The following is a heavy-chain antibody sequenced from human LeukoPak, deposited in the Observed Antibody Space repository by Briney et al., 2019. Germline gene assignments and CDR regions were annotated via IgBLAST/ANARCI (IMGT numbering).Heavy chain of an antibody. D-gene: IGHD2-15*01. CDR1: GDSISNYY. J-gene: IGHJ5*02. CDR2: IYYSGTT. Sequence: PSETLSLTCTVSGDSISNYYWSWIRQPPGKGLEWIGYIYYSGTTNYNPSLKSRVTISVDTSKNQFSLKLSSVTAADTAVYYCARQVSCSGGSCQLRRGWFDPWGQGTLVTVSS. V-gene: IGHV4-59*08. CDR3: ARQVSCSGGSCQLRRGWFDP.